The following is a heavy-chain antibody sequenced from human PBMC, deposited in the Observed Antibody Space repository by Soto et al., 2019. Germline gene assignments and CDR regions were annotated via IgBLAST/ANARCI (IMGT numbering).Heavy chain of an antibody. Sequence: GSLRLSCAACGFTFSGYSMNWVRQAPGKGLEWVASISTRSDIYYADSVKGRFTISRDNAKNSVSLQMNSLRAEDTAVYYCAREETAWPLAYGLDVWGQGTTVTASS. J-gene: IGHJ6*02. V-gene: IGHV3-21*01. CDR3: AREETAWPLAYGLDV. D-gene: IGHD2-21*02. CDR2: ISTRSDI. CDR1: GFTFSGYS.